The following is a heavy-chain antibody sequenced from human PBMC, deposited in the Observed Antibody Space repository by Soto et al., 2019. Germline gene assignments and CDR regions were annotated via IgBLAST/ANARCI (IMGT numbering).Heavy chain of an antibody. V-gene: IGHV1-18*01. J-gene: IGHJ4*02. CDR2: ISAYNSNT. CDR3: ARGGPPIDY. CDR1: GYTFTSYG. D-gene: IGHD3-10*01. Sequence: ASVKVSCKASGYTFTSYGMSWVRQAPGQGLEWMGWISAYNSNTKYSQKFQGRVSITRDTSASTAYMELSSLRSEDTAVYYCARGGPPIDYWGQGTLVTVSS.